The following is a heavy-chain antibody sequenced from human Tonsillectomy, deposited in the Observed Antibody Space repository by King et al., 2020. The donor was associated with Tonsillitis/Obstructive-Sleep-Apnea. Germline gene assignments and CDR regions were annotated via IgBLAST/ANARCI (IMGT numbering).Heavy chain of an antibody. J-gene: IGHJ4*03. D-gene: IGHD3-16*02. V-gene: IGHV4-39*01. CDR2: IYYSGTT. CDR1: GDSIRSRTYY. Sequence: QLQESGPGLVKPSETLSLTCTVSGDSIRSRTYYWGWIRQPPGKGLECIGCIYYSGTTYYNPSLRSRVTMSVDTSKNQFSLKLRSVTASDTAVYYCAEFWGGYCLRPPDVWGQGTLVTVSS. CDR3: AEFWGGYCLRPPDV.